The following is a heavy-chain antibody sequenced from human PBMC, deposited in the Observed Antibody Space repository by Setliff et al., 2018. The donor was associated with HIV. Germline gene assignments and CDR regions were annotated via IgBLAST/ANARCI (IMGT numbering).Heavy chain of an antibody. D-gene: IGHD6-19*01. CDR3: ARVPSSGWYGGHHYMDV. V-gene: IGHV4-59*11. Sequence: SETLSLTCTVSGGSISSHYWNWIRQPPGKGLEWLGYIHYSGSINFNPSLKSRVTISGDSSKKQVSLMLSSVTAADTAVYFCARVPSSGWYGGHHYMDVWGKGAAVTVSS. J-gene: IGHJ6*03. CDR1: GGSISSHY. CDR2: IHYSGSI.